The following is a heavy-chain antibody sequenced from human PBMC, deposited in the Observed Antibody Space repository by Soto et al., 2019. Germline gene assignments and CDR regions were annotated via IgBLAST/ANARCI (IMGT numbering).Heavy chain of an antibody. Sequence: LSLTCTVSCGAISSGDYYWSWIRQPPGKGLEWIGYIYYSGSTYYNPSLKSRVTISVDTSKNQFSLKLSSVTAADTAVYYCARGRRWLLIFDYWGQGTLVTVSS. CDR2: IYYSGST. CDR3: ARGRRWLLIFDY. CDR1: CGAISSGDYY. V-gene: IGHV4-30-4*01. D-gene: IGHD5-12*01. J-gene: IGHJ4*02.